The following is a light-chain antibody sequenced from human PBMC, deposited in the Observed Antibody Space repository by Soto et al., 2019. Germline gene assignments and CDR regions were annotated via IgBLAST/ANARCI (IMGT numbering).Light chain of an antibody. CDR2: AVS. J-gene: IGKJ1*01. Sequence: EIMMTQSPGTLSASPGERATLSCRASQSVSSNLAWYQQKPGQAPRLLIYAVSTRATGIPARFSGSGSGTEFTLTISSLQSDDCAVYYCQQYNKWPLTFGQGTKVEIK. V-gene: IGKV3-15*01. CDR3: QQYNKWPLT. CDR1: QSVSSN.